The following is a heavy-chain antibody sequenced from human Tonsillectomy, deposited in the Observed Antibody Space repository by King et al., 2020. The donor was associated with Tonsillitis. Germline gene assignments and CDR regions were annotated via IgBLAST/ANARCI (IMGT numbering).Heavy chain of an antibody. CDR3: ARGKAYCSGGSCYSGRIWDY. D-gene: IGHD2-15*01. CDR2: IRNKANSYTT. Sequence: VQLVESGGGLVQPRGSLRLSCAASGFTLSDHYMDWVRQAPGKGLEWVGRIRNKANSYTTEYAASVKGRFTISTDDSKNSLYLQMNSLKTEDTAVYYCARGKAYCSGGSCYSGRIWDYWGKGTLVTVSS. V-gene: IGHV3-72*01. CDR1: GFTLSDHY. J-gene: IGHJ4*02.